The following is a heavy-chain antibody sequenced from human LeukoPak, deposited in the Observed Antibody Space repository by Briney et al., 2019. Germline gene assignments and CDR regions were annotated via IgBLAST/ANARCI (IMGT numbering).Heavy chain of an antibody. J-gene: IGHJ4*02. CDR2: ISGSGGST. D-gene: IGHD1-26*01. V-gene: IGHV3-23*01. CDR3: AKARYSGSYSDY. CDR1: GFTFSSYG. Sequence: QSGGSLRLSCAASGFTFSSYGMSWVRQAPGKGLEWVSAISGSGGSTYYADSVKGRFTISRDNSKNTLYLQMNSLRAEDTAVYYCAKARYSGSYSDYWGQGTLVTVSS.